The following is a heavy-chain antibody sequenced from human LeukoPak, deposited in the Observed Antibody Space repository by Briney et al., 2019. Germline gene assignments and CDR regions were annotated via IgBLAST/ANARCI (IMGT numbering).Heavy chain of an antibody. V-gene: IGHV4-34*01. Sequence: SETLSLTCGVYGESFSGYYWSWIRQPPGKGLKWIGEINHSGSTNYKSSLKSRVTISLDTSKNQFSLKLTSVTAADTAVYYCASSVFGVSLPDYWGQGTLVTVSS. CDR3: ASSVFGVSLPDY. D-gene: IGHD3-3*02. J-gene: IGHJ4*02. CDR1: GESFSGYY. CDR2: INHSGST.